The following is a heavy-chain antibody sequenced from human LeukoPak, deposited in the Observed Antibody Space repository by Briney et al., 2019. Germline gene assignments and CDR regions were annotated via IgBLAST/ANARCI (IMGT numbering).Heavy chain of an antibody. CDR1: GDTFSNYA. CDR3: ARAGWLQYYYFDY. V-gene: IGHV1-69*06. CDR2: IIPIFGTA. J-gene: IGHJ4*02. D-gene: IGHD5-24*01. Sequence: SVKVSCKASGDTFSNYAISWVRQAPGQGLEWMGGIIPIFGTAKYAQKFQGRVRITADTSTSTAYMELSSLRSEDTAVYYCARAGWLQYYYFDYWGQGTLVTVSS.